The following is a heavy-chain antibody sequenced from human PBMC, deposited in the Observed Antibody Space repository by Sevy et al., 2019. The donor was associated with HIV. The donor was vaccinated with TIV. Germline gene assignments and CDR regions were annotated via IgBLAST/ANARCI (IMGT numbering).Heavy chain of an antibody. J-gene: IGHJ6*03. CDR2: ISGSGTRT. CDR1: GFSFDSYG. V-gene: IGHV3-23*01. CDR3: EKGGGGHYDPDEIGYYFYYYNMDV. D-gene: IGHD3-22*01. Sequence: GGSLRLSCAVSGFSFDSYGMTWVRQAPGKGLEWVSGISGSGTRTYYADSVKGRFIISRDNYKNTLYLQMNRLRSEDTAIYYCEKGGGGHYDPDEIGYYFYYYNMDVWGKGTTVTVSS.